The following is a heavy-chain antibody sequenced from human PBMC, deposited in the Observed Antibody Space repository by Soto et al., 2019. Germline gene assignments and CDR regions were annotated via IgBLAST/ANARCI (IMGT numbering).Heavy chain of an antibody. Sequence: QVQLVQSGAEVRKPGSSVKVSCKASGGTFSSYAISWVRQAPGQGLGWMGGIIPILGTANYAQKFQGRATITADESTSTAYMELSSLRSEDTAVYYCARGRRYSGYDGAWFDPWGQGTLVTVSS. CDR1: GGTFSSYA. D-gene: IGHD5-12*01. V-gene: IGHV1-69*01. CDR2: IIPILGTA. CDR3: ARGRRYSGYDGAWFDP. J-gene: IGHJ5*02.